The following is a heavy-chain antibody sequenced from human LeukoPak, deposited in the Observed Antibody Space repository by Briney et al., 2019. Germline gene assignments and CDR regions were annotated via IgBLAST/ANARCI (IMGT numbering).Heavy chain of an antibody. CDR1: GFTFSSYG. J-gene: IGHJ6*02. D-gene: IGHD3-10*02. CDR3: ARDLGSGSPHGYYYGMGV. V-gene: IGHV3-33*01. Sequence: PGGSLRLSCAASGFTFSSYGMHWVRQAPGKGLEWVAVIWYDGSNKYYADSVKGRFTISRDNAENSLYLQMNSLRVEDTAVYYCARDLGSGSPHGYYYGMGVWGQGTTVTVSS. CDR2: IWYDGSNK.